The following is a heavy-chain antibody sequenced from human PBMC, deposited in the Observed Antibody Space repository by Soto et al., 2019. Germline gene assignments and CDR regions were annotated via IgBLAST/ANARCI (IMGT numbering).Heavy chain of an antibody. V-gene: IGHV4-34*01. D-gene: IGHD3-22*01. J-gene: IGHJ4*02. CDR2: INHSGST. CDR3: ARRRHDYYDSSGYV. CDR1: GGSFSGYY. Sequence: SETLSLTCAVYGGSFSGYYWSWMRQPPGKGLEWIGEINHSGSTNYNPSLKSRVTISVDTSKNHFSLKLSSVTAADTAVYYCARRRHDYYDSSGYVWGQGTLVTVSS.